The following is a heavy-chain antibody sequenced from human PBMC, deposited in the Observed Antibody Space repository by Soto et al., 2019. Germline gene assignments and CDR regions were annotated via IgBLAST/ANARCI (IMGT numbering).Heavy chain of an antibody. CDR3: AKGVSSSAWSASDS. CDR1: GFTLSNYA. Sequence: EVQLLESGGGLVQPGGSLRLSCAASGFTLSNYAMTWVRQAPGKGLEWVSVISDSDNATYYADSVKGRLTISRDNSKNTLYLQLNSLRAEDTAVYYCAKGVSSSAWSASDSWGQGTLVTVSA. CDR2: ISDSDNAT. J-gene: IGHJ4*02. V-gene: IGHV3-23*01. D-gene: IGHD6-19*01.